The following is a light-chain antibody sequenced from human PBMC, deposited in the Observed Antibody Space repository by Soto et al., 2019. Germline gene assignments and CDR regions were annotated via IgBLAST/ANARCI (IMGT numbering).Light chain of an antibody. V-gene: IGKV1-5*03. Sequence: DIQMTQSPSTLSGSVGDRVTITCRASQTISSWLAWYQQKPGKAPKLLIYKASTLKSGVPSRFSGSGSGTEFTLTINSLQSEDFAVYFCHQYNFWPTFGQGTKVDIK. CDR2: KAS. CDR1: QTISSW. CDR3: HQYNFWPT. J-gene: IGKJ1*01.